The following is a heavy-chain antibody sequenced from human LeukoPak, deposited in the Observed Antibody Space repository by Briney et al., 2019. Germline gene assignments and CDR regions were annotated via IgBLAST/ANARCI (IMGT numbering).Heavy chain of an antibody. CDR1: GYTFTSYG. CDR2: ISAYNGNT. V-gene: IGHV1-18*01. J-gene: IGHJ4*02. CDR3: ARGGGRYFDWLIG. Sequence: ASVKVSCKASGYTFTSYGISWVRQAPGQGLEWMGWISAYNGNTNYAQKFQGRVTMTRNTSISTAYMELSSLRSEDTAVYYCARGGGRYFDWLIGWGQGTLVTVSS. D-gene: IGHD3-9*01.